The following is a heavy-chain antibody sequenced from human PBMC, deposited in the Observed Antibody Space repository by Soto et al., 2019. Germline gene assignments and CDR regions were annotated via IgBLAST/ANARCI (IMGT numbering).Heavy chain of an antibody. CDR2: VYYTGST. Sequence: LEILSLACSVSGGSIRGSYWSWIRQSPGKGLEWLGYVYYTGSTNYSPSLRSRVSISVDTSKNEFSLRLSSVTAADTAVYFCARSVAVPGAHIDYWGQGTQVT. CDR1: GGSIRGSY. D-gene: IGHD6-19*01. V-gene: IGHV4-59*01. CDR3: ARSVAVPGAHIDY. J-gene: IGHJ4*02.